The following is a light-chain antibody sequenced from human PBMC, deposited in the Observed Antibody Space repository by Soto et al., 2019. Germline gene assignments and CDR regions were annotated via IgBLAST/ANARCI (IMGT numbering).Light chain of an antibody. CDR2: GAY. Sequence: EIVLTQSPGTLSLSPGERATLSCRASQSVSSNNLAWYQQRPGQAPRVVIYGAYTRATGIPERFSGSGSGTDFTLTISRLEPEDFAVYYCQQYGRSPFTFGPGTKVDIK. CDR3: QQYGRSPFT. V-gene: IGKV3-20*01. J-gene: IGKJ3*01. CDR1: QSVSSNN.